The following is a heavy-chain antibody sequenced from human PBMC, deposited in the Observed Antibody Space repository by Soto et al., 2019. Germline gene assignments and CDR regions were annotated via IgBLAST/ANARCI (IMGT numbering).Heavy chain of an antibody. Sequence: GESLKISCKGSGYSFTSYWISCVLQMPGKGLEWMGRIDPSDSYTNYSPSFQGHVTISADKSISTAYLQWSSLKASDTTMYYCARIDRITVRPSPDVWGQGTTVTVSS. D-gene: IGHD6-6*01. CDR2: IDPSDSYT. CDR1: GYSFTSYW. V-gene: IGHV5-10-1*01. J-gene: IGHJ6*02. CDR3: ARIDRITVRPSPDV.